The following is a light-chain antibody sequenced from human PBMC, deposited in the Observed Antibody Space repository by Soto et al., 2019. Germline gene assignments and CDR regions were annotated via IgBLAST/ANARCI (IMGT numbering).Light chain of an antibody. CDR3: QQYNSYPIT. CDR1: QSISSW. J-gene: IGKJ5*01. V-gene: IGKV1-5*03. Sequence: DIQMTQSPSTLSAFVGDRVTITCRASQSISSWLAWYQQKPGKAPKSLIYKASSLESGVPSRFSGGGSGTEFTRTLSSLQPDDFATYYCQQYNSYPITFGKGTRLEIK. CDR2: KAS.